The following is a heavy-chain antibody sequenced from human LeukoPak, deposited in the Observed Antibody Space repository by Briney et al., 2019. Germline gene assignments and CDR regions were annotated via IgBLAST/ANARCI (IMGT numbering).Heavy chain of an antibody. V-gene: IGHV3-66*01. D-gene: IGHD2-2*01. CDR2: IYSGGST. J-gene: IGHJ6*03. Sequence: GGSLRLSCAASGFTVSSNYMSWVRQAPGKGLEWVSVIYSGGSTYYADSVKGRFTISRDIAKNSLYLQMNSLRAEDTAVYYCVRESRRYQLPGLNDYYYMDVWGKGTTVTVSS. CDR1: GFTVSSNY. CDR3: VRESRRYQLPGLNDYYYMDV.